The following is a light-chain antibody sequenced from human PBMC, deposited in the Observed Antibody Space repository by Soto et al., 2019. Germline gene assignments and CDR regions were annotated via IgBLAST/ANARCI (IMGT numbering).Light chain of an antibody. Sequence: DIQMTQSPSALAASVGDRGTITCRASQGISNYLAWYQQKPGKVPKLLIYAASTLQSGVPSRFSGSGSGTDFTLTISSLQPEDVATYYCKKYNSPWKCGQGTKGAIK. CDR2: AAS. V-gene: IGKV1-27*01. CDR3: KKYNSPWK. J-gene: IGKJ1*01. CDR1: QGISNY.